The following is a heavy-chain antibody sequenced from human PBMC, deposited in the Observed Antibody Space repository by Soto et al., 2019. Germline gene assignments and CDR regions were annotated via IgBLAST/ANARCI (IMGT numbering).Heavy chain of an antibody. CDR1: GGSISSSNW. D-gene: IGHD3-9*01. CDR2: IYHSGST. CDR3: ARVHAYYDILTGYDY. Sequence: PSETLSLTCAVSGGSISSSNWWSWVRQPPGKGLEWIGEIYHSGSTNYNPSLKSRVTISVDKSKNQFSLKLSSVTAADTAVYYCARVHAYYDILTGYDYWGQGTLVTVSS. J-gene: IGHJ4*02. V-gene: IGHV4-4*02.